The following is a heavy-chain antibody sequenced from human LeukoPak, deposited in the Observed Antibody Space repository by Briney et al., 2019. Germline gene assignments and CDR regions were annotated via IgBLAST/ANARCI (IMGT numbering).Heavy chain of an antibody. CDR3: ASSSGYCSSTSCGNYYYYMDV. CDR2: MNPNSGNT. Sequence: ASVKVSCKVSGYTLTELSMHWVRQATGQGLEWMGWMNPNSGNTGYAQKFQGRVTMTRNTSISTAYMELSSLRSEDTAVYYCASSSGYCSSTSCGNYYYYMDVWGKGTTVTVSS. CDR1: GYTLTELS. J-gene: IGHJ6*03. D-gene: IGHD2-2*03. V-gene: IGHV1-8*01.